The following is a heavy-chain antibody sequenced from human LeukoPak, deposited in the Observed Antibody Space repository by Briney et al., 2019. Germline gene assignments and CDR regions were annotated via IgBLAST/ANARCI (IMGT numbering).Heavy chain of an antibody. CDR3: ARDGVHSGTTDF. J-gene: IGHJ4*02. CDR2: ISANNGDT. V-gene: IGHV1-18*01. CDR1: GYTFFSYG. D-gene: IGHD1-1*01. Sequence: ASVKVSCKTSGYTFFSYGITWVRQAPGQGLEWMDWISANNGDTKYAPKFQGRVTMTTESNTRTAYLDVRSLRSDDTAVYYCARDGVHSGTTDFWGQGTLITVAS.